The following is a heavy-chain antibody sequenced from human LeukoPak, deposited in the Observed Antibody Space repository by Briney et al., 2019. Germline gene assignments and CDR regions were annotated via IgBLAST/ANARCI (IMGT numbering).Heavy chain of an antibody. Sequence: GGSLRLSCAASGFTFSSYSMNWVRQAPGKGLEWVSYISSSSSTIYYADSVKGRFTISRDNAKNSLYLQMNSLRAEDTAVYYCASLGSSGWHYYFDYWGQGTLVTVSS. CDR3: ASLGSSGWHYYFDY. D-gene: IGHD6-19*01. CDR2: ISSSSSTI. J-gene: IGHJ4*02. CDR1: GFTFSSYS. V-gene: IGHV3-48*01.